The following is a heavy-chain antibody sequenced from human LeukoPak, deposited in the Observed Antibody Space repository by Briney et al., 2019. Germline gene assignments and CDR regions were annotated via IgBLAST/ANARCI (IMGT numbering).Heavy chain of an antibody. CDR1: GFTFSSYS. Sequence: PGGSLRLSCAASGFTFSSYSMNWVRQAPGEGLEWDSSISTSSSYKYYADSVKGRFTISRDNAKNSLYLQMNSLRAEGTAVYYCARADYYGSGSYYFDYWGQGTLVTVSS. CDR2: ISTSSSYK. V-gene: IGHV3-21*01. J-gene: IGHJ4*02. CDR3: ARADYYGSGSYYFDY. D-gene: IGHD3-10*01.